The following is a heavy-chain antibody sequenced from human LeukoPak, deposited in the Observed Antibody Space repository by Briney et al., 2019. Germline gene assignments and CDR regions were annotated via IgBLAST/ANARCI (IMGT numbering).Heavy chain of an antibody. Sequence: PGGSLRLSCAASGFTLSSYAMSWVRQAPGKGLQWVSGISSSGGSTYYVDSVKGRFTISTDNSKNTLYLQMNSLRAEDTAVYYCARDIYCSGVNCYPDLVFDCWGQGTLVTVSS. CDR3: ARDIYCSGVNCYPDLVFDC. CDR2: ISSSGGST. D-gene: IGHD2-15*01. J-gene: IGHJ4*02. V-gene: IGHV3-23*01. CDR1: GFTLSSYA.